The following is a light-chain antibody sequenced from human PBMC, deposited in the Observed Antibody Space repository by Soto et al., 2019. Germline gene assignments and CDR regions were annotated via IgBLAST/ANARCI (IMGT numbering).Light chain of an antibody. Sequence: DIQMTQSPSSLSASVGDRVTISCRASQSISDFLNWYQQKPGKAPKLLIYAASSLQSGVPSRFSGSGSGTDFTLTISSLQPEDSATYDGQQSYSTAWAFGQGTKVEIK. V-gene: IGKV1-39*01. CDR2: AAS. J-gene: IGKJ1*01. CDR3: QQSYSTAWA. CDR1: QSISDF.